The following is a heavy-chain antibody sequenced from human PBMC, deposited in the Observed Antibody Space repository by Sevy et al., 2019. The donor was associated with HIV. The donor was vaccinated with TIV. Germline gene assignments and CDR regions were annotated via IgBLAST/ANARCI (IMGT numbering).Heavy chain of an antibody. V-gene: IGHV3-7*01. CDR2: INLDGRRK. D-gene: IGHD6-13*01. CDR1: GFTFSSYW. CDR3: ARSIAATGPDY. J-gene: IGHJ4*02. Sequence: GGSLRLSCAASGFTFSSYWMSWVRQAPGKGLEWVANINLDGRRKYYVDSVKGRFTVSRDNAKNSLSLQMNSLRAEDTAVYYCARSIAATGPDYWGQGTLVTVSS.